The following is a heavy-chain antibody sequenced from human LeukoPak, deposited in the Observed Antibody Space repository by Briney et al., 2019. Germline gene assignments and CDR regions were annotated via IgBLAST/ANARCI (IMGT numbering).Heavy chain of an antibody. Sequence: TSETLSLTCAVYGGSFSGYYWNWIRQPPGKGLEWIGEINHSGSTKYNPSLKSRVTVSADTSKNQFSLNLNSVTAADTAVYYCAMIVVAEPFPDAFDIWGQGTVVTVSS. V-gene: IGHV4-34*01. J-gene: IGHJ3*02. CDR1: GGSFSGYY. D-gene: IGHD3-22*01. CDR3: AMIVVAEPFPDAFDI. CDR2: INHSGST.